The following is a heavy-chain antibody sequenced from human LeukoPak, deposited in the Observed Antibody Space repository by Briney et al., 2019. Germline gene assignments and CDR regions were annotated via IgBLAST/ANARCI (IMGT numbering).Heavy chain of an antibody. CDR1: GFTFGDYA. Sequence: GGSLRLSCTASGFTFGDYAMSWVRQAPGKGLEWVGFIRSKAYGGTTEYAASVKGRFTISRDDSKSIAYLQMNSLKTEDTAVYYCTRVCCYNYYYMDVWGKGTTVTISS. CDR3: TRVCCYNYYYMDV. CDR2: IRSKAYGGTT. J-gene: IGHJ6*03. D-gene: IGHD3-10*01. V-gene: IGHV3-49*04.